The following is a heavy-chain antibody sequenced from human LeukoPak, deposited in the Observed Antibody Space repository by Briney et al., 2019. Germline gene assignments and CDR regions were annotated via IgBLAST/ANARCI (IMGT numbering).Heavy chain of an antibody. Sequence: PGGSLRLSCAASGFTFSSYAMNWVRQAPGKGLEWVSAISGSGGSTYYADSVKGRFTISRDNSKNTLYLQMNSLRAEDTAVYYCAAEYSSSSLPIDYWGQGTLVTVSS. V-gene: IGHV3-23*01. CDR3: AAEYSSSSLPIDY. CDR2: ISGSGGST. CDR1: GFTFSSYA. J-gene: IGHJ4*02. D-gene: IGHD6-6*01.